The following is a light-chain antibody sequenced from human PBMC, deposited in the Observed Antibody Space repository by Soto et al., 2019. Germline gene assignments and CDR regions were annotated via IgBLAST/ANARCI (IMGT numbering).Light chain of an antibody. V-gene: IGKV3-11*01. J-gene: IGKJ5*01. Sequence: IVMTLSIATLSVSPGASATLSCWASQSINCNYAWYQEKPGQAPRLLMFRVSIRATGVPARFSGSGSGTDFTLTISSLEPEDFAVYHCQQRSSRPSITFGQGTRLEIK. CDR3: QQRSSRPSIT. CDR2: RVS. CDR1: QSINCN.